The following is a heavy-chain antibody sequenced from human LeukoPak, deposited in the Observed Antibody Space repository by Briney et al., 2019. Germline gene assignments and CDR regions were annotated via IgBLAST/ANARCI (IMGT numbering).Heavy chain of an antibody. J-gene: IGHJ4*02. D-gene: IGHD3-22*01. CDR2: ISSKGELT. CDR1: GFTFSIYA. CDR3: TRDRPNYYGSDGHYYRRNGDY. V-gene: IGHV3-23*01. Sequence: GGSLRLSCAASGFTFSIYAMSWVRQAPGKGLEWVSSISSKGELTFYADSVKGRFTISRDNSESTLYLQMNILRAEDAAIYYCTRDRPNYYGSDGHYYRRNGDYWGQGTLVTVSS.